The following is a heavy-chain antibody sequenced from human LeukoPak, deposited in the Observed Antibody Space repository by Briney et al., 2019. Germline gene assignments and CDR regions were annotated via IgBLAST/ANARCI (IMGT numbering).Heavy chain of an antibody. J-gene: IGHJ4*02. D-gene: IGHD3-10*01. CDR2: IYSDGTT. CDR3: ARVGITMPLDY. Sequence: PGGSLRLSCAVSGFTVSSNYMNWVRQVPGKGLEWVSTIYSDGTTHYADSVKGRFTISRDNAKNSLYLQMNSLRDEDTAVYYCARVGITMPLDYWGQGTLVTVSS. V-gene: IGHV3-53*01. CDR1: GFTVSSNY.